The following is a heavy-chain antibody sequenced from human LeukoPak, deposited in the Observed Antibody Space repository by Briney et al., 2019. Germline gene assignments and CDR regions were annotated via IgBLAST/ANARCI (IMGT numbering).Heavy chain of an antibody. J-gene: IGHJ4*02. V-gene: IGHV3-21*01. CDR1: GFTFSSYS. CDR2: ISSSSYI. Sequence: GGSLRLSCAASGFTFSSYSMNWVRQAPGKGLEWVSSISSSSYIYYADSVKGRFTISRDKAKNSLYLQMNSLRDEGTAVYYCARDYRYSFDYWGQGTLVTVSS. CDR3: ARDYRYSFDY.